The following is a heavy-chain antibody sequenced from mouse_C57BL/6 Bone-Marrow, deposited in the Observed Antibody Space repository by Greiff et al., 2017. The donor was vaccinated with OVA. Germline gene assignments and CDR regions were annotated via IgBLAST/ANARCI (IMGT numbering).Heavy chain of an antibody. CDR2: IDPNRGGT. CDR3: ARDSYCYWDFEG. D-gene: IGHD1-1*01. V-gene: IGHV1-72*01. CDR1: GYTFTSYW. Sequence: QVQLQQPGAELVKPGPSVKLSCKVSGYTFTSYWMHWVKQRPGRGLEWIGRIDPNRGGTKYNEKFKSKATLTVDKHSSTAYMQLSSLTSEYSAGYDCARDSYCYWDFEGWGTGATVTVSS. J-gene: IGHJ1*03.